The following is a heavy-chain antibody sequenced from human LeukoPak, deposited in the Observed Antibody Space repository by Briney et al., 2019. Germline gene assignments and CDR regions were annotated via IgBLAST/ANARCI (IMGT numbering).Heavy chain of an antibody. D-gene: IGHD3-3*01. CDR1: GYTLTELS. CDR2: FDPEDGET. Sequence: ASVKVSCKISGYTLTELSMHWVRQAPGKGLEWMGGFDPEDGETIYAQKFQGRVTMTEDTSTDTAYMELSSLRSEDTAVYYCATPVSLYDFWSGLNAFDIWGQGTMVTVSS. J-gene: IGHJ3*02. CDR3: ATPVSLYDFWSGLNAFDI. V-gene: IGHV1-24*01.